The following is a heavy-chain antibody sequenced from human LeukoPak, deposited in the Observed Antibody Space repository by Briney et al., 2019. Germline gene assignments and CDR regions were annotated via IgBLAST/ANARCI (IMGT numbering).Heavy chain of an antibody. D-gene: IGHD3-22*01. Sequence: GGSLRLSCAVSGISLSNYGMSWVRQAPGKGLEWVAGISGSGGGTNYADSVKGRFTISRDNPKNTLYLQMNRLRAEDTAVYFCAKRGVAIRVILVGFHKEAYYFDSWGQGALVTVSS. V-gene: IGHV3-23*01. J-gene: IGHJ4*02. CDR2: ISGSGGGT. CDR3: AKRGVAIRVILVGFHKEAYYFDS. CDR1: GISLSNYG.